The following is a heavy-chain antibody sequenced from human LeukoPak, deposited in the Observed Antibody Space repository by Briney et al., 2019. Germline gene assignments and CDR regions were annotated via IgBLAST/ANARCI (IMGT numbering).Heavy chain of an antibody. V-gene: IGHV5-51*01. D-gene: IGHD3-9*01. Sequence: GESLKISCKGSGFGFSNNWIGWVRQMPGKGLEWMGIIYPGDSDARYSPSFQGQVTISVDKSVSTAYLQWSSLKASDTAMYYCARQTNYDILIGYFDYWGQGTLVTVSS. J-gene: IGHJ4*02. CDR2: IYPGDSDA. CDR1: GFGFSNNW. CDR3: ARQTNYDILIGYFDY.